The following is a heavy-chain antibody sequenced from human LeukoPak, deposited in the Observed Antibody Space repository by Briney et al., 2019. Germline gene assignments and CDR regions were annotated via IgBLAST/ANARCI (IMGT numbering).Heavy chain of an antibody. Sequence: SVKVSCKASGGTFSSYAISWVRQAPGQGLEWMGGIIPIFGTANYAQKFQGRVTITADKSTSTAYMELSSLRSEDTAVYYCARAGAVVDNWFDPWGQGTLVTVSS. CDR2: IIPIFGTA. J-gene: IGHJ5*02. CDR3: ARAGAVVDNWFDP. CDR1: GGTFSSYA. V-gene: IGHV1-69*06. D-gene: IGHD2-15*01.